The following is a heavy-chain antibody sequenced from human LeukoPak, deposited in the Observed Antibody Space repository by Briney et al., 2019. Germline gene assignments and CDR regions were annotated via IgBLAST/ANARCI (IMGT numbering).Heavy chain of an antibody. CDR1: GFSFTSYA. Sequence: GGSLRLSCAASGFSFTSYAMSWVRQEPGEGLEWVSAISGSGGSTYYAASVKSRFTSSRDNSKNTLYLQRNSLRAEDTAVYYCAKGDRIAAPSYWGQGTLVTVSS. CDR2: ISGSGGST. CDR3: AKGDRIAAPSY. J-gene: IGHJ4*02. V-gene: IGHV3-23*01. D-gene: IGHD6-13*01.